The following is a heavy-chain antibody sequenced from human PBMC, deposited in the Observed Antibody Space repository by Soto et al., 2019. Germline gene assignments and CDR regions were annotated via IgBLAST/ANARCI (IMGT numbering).Heavy chain of an antibody. D-gene: IGHD3-9*01. CDR3: ARDLGYDILSIRGVFDY. CDR1: GYTFTSYY. J-gene: IGHJ4*02. Sequence: QVQLVQSGAEVKKPGASVKVSCKASGYTFTSYYMHWVRQAPGQGLEWMGIINPSGGSTSYAQKLQGRVTMTRDTSTSTVYMELSSLRSEDTAVYYCARDLGYDILSIRGVFDYWGQGTLVTVSS. CDR2: INPSGGST. V-gene: IGHV1-46*01.